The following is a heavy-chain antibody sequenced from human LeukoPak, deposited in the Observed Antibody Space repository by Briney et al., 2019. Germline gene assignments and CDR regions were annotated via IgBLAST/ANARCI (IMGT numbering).Heavy chain of an antibody. Sequence: GGSLTLSCAPSRFAFNTYWMHWVRQVPGKGLVWVSRIRGDGTNPIYADSVKGRFTISRDNAKNTLYIQMNSLRAEDTAVYYCARDTYYAPFDPSGQGTLVTVSS. J-gene: IGHJ5*02. V-gene: IGHV3-74*01. CDR1: RFAFNTYW. CDR2: IRGDGTNP. D-gene: IGHD2/OR15-2a*01. CDR3: ARDTYYAPFDP.